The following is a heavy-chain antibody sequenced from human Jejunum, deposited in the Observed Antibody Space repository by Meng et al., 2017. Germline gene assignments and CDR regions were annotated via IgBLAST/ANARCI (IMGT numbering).Heavy chain of an antibody. Sequence: QVQLQHQGPGLVKPAQISSLPSANSGDSVSSNSAAWNWIRQSPSRGLEWLGRTYYRYKWYSDYAVSVKSRITINTDTSKNQLSLQLNSVTPEDTAVYYCARDESRLLRSWGQGTLVTVSS. V-gene: IGHV6-1*01. CDR3: ARDESRLLRS. D-gene: IGHD3-22*01. CDR1: GDSVSSNSAA. J-gene: IGHJ5*02. CDR2: TYYRYKWYS.